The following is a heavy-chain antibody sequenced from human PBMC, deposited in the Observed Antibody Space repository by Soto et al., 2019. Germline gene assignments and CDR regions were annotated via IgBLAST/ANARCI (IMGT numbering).Heavy chain of an antibody. J-gene: IGHJ5*02. V-gene: IGHV1-8*01. D-gene: IGHD3-10*01. CDR1: GYTFTSYD. Sequence: GASVKVCCKASGYTFTSYDINWVRQATGQGLEWMGWMNPNSGNTGYAQKFQGRVTMTRNTSISTAYMELSSLRSEDTAVYYCARGLRYQVLWFGDRTEGYWFDPWGQGTLVTVSS. CDR2: MNPNSGNT. CDR3: ARGLRYQVLWFGDRTEGYWFDP.